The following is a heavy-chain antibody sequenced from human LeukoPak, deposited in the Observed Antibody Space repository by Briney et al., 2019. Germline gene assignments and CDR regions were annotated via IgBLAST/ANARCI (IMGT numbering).Heavy chain of an antibody. Sequence: PGWSLRLSCAASGFTFSSYAMSGVRQAPGKGLEWVSAIVGSGESTYYADSVKGRFTISRDNSKNTLYLLMNSLTAEDTALYYCAKYYYDSSRQGMDVWGQGTTVTVSS. D-gene: IGHD3-22*01. CDR2: IVGSGEST. CDR3: AKYYYDSSRQGMDV. CDR1: GFTFSSYA. V-gene: IGHV3-23*01. J-gene: IGHJ6*02.